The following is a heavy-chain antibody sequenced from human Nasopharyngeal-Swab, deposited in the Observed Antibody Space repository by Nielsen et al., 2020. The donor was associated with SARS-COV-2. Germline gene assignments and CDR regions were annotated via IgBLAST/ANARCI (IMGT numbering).Heavy chain of an antibody. CDR2: IGTAGDT. CDR1: GFTFSSYD. Sequence: GESLKISCAASGFTFSSYDMHWVRQATGKGLEWVSAIGTAGDTYYPGSVKGRFTISRENAKNSLYLQMNSLRAGDTAVYYCAREGSTGYYYGIDVWGQGTTVTVSS. V-gene: IGHV3-13*04. D-gene: IGHD1-1*01. CDR3: AREGSTGYYYGIDV. J-gene: IGHJ6*02.